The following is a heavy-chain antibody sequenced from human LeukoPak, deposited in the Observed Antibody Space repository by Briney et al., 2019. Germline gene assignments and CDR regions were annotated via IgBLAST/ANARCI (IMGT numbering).Heavy chain of an antibody. CDR3: ARLIAADTVDFDY. D-gene: IGHD6-13*01. CDR1: GFTFSSYS. V-gene: IGHV3-21*04. Sequence: GGSLRLSCAASGFTFSSYSMNWVRQAPGKGLESVSSISSSSSYIYYADSVKGRFTISRDNAKNSLYLQMNSLRAEDTAVYYCARLIAADTVDFDYWGQGTLVTVSS. CDR2: ISSSSSYI. J-gene: IGHJ4*02.